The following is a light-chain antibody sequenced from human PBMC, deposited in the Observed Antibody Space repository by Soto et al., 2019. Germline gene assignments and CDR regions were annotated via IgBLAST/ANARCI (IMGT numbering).Light chain of an antibody. Sequence: DIQMTQSPSSLSASVGDRVTITCRASQSISSYLYWYQQKPGKAPKLLIYSASSLQSAVPSRFSGSGSGTDFTLTISSLQPEDFATYYCQQSYSTPLTFGGGTKVEIK. J-gene: IGKJ4*01. CDR2: SAS. CDR1: QSISSY. V-gene: IGKV1-39*01. CDR3: QQSYSTPLT.